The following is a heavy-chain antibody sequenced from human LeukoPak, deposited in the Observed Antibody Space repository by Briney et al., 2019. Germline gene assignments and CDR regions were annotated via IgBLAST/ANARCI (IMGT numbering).Heavy chain of an antibody. D-gene: IGHD3-22*01. V-gene: IGHV4-4*02. J-gene: IGHJ4*02. CDR2: IYHSGST. Sequence: SGTLSLTCAVSGGSISSSNWWSWVRQPPGKGLEWIGEIYHSGSTNYNPSLKSRVTISVDKSKNQFSLKLSSVTAADTAVYYCARDTGSANYYDSSGLDYWGQGTLVTVSS. CDR3: ARDTGSANYYDSSGLDY. CDR1: GGSISSSNW.